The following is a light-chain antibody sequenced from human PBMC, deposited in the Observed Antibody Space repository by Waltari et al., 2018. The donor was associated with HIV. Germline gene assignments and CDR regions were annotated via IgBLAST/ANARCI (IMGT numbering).Light chain of an antibody. CDR3: AAWDDRLNGYV. Sequence: QSVLTQPPSVSEAPRQRVTISCSGSSSNIGRNAVNWYQQVPGKAPKVLIFYDDLLSSGSSDRFSGYKSGNSASLAIRGLQSEDEADYYCAAWDDRLNGYVFGSGTTVTVL. V-gene: IGLV1-36*01. J-gene: IGLJ1*01. CDR1: SSNIGRNA. CDR2: YDD.